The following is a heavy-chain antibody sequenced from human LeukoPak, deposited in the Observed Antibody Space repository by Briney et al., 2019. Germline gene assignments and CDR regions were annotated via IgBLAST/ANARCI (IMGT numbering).Heavy chain of an antibody. CDR3: ARDHGEHYYYGMDV. CDR1: GYTFTSYD. V-gene: IGHV1-8*01. CDR2: MNPNSGNT. D-gene: IGHD3-10*01. J-gene: IGHJ6*02. Sequence: ASVKVSCKASGYTFTSYDINWVRQATGQGLEWMGWMNPNSGNTGYAQKFQGRVTMTRNTSISTAYMELSSLRSEDTAVYYCARDHGEHYYYGMDVWGQGTTVTVSS.